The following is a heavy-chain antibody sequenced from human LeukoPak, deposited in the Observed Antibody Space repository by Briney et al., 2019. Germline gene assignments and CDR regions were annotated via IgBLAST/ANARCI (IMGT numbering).Heavy chain of an antibody. D-gene: IGHD4-17*01. Sequence: SVKVSCRASGGTFSSYAISWVPQAPGQGLEWMGGIIPIFGTANYAQKFQGRVTITADESTSTAYMELSSLRSEDTAVYYCARGALNYGDYVLPNWFDPWGQGTLVTVSS. CDR2: IIPIFGTA. CDR3: ARGALNYGDYVLPNWFDP. CDR1: GGTFSSYA. V-gene: IGHV1-69*13. J-gene: IGHJ5*02.